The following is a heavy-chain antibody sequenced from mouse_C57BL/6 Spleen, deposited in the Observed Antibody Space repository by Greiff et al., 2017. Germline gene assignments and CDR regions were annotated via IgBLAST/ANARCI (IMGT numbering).Heavy chain of an antibody. CDR1: GYTFTSYW. V-gene: IGHV1-50*01. J-gene: IGHJ2*01. CDR3: ARWGILRDY. CDR2: IDPSDSYT. Sequence: QVQLQQSGAELVKPGASVKLSCKASGYTFTSYWMQWVKQRPGQGLEWIGEIDPSDSYTNYNQKFKGKATLTVDTSSSTAYMQLSSLTSEDSAVYYCARWGILRDYWGQGTTLTVSS. D-gene: IGHD3-2*02.